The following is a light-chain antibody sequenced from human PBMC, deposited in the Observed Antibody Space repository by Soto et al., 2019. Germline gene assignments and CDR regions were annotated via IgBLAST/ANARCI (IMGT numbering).Light chain of an antibody. CDR2: GAS. V-gene: IGKV3-20*01. J-gene: IGKJ2*01. CDR1: QSVASSY. Sequence: EIVLTQSPGTLSLSPGEGATLSCRASQSVASSYLAWYQQKPGQAPRLLIYGASNWATGIPDRFSGGGSGTDFTLTISRLEPEDFAVYYCQQYGSSSYTFGQGTKLDIK. CDR3: QQYGSSSYT.